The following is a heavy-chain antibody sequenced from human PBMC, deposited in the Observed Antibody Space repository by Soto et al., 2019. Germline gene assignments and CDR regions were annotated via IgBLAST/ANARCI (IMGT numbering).Heavy chain of an antibody. V-gene: IGHV3-48*03. D-gene: IGHD6-13*01. J-gene: IGHJ4*02. CDR2: ISSGGSTI. Sequence: EVQLVESGGGLAQPGGSLRLSCVASGFSFSDYEMNWVRQAPGKGLEWVPHISSGGSTIHYADSVRGRFTVSRDNARNSLYLQMNTLSVEDTALYYCARDRAAGGYWGQGTLVTVSS. CDR1: GFSFSDYE. CDR3: ARDRAAGGY.